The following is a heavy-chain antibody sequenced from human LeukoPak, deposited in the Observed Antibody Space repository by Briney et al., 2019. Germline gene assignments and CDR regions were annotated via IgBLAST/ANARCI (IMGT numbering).Heavy chain of an antibody. Sequence: SETLSLTCAVSGYSISSGYSWGWIRQPPGEGLEWIGSIFPSGSTYFNPSPQSRVTISVDTSNNQFSLKLSSVTAADTAVYYCARVGYNYGYVDYWGQGTLVTVSS. D-gene: IGHD5-18*01. J-gene: IGHJ4*02. CDR1: GYSISSGYS. CDR2: IFPSGST. V-gene: IGHV4-38-2*01. CDR3: ARVGYNYGYVDY.